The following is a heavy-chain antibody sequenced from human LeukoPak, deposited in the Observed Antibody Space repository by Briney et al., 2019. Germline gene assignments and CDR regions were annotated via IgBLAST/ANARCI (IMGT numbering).Heavy chain of an antibody. V-gene: IGHV4-34*01. Sequence: SETLSLTCAVYGGSFSGYYWSWIRQPPGKGLEWIGEINHSGSTNYNPSLKSRVTISVDTSKNQFSLKLSSVTAADTAVYYCARTSRVAPNSYFDYWGQGTLVTVSS. D-gene: IGHD2-15*01. CDR2: INHSGST. CDR1: GGSFSGYY. J-gene: IGHJ4*02. CDR3: ARTSRVAPNSYFDY.